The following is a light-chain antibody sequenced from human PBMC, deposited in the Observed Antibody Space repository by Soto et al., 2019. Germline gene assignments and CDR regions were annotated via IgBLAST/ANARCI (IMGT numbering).Light chain of an antibody. J-gene: IGKJ1*01. Sequence: DIVMTQSPDSLAVSLGERATINCKSSQSVLYSSNNKNYLAWYQQKPGQPPKLLIYWVSTRESGVPDRFSGSGSGTDFTLTISSLQAEDVAVYYCQQYTGPWTFGQGTKVEIK. V-gene: IGKV4-1*01. CDR1: QSVLYSSNNKNY. CDR2: WVS. CDR3: QQYTGPWT.